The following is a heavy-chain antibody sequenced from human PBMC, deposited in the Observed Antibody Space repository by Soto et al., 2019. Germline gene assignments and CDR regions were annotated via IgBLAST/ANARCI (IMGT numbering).Heavy chain of an antibody. CDR3: ARDTVTTYHYFYYGMDV. J-gene: IGHJ6*02. D-gene: IGHD4-4*01. CDR1: NYTFSSYC. CDR2: ISADNGDT. V-gene: IGHV1-18*04. Sequence: GSVKVSCKASNYTFSSYCISWVLEAPGEGLEWMGWISADNGDTNYAQKLQGRVTMTKDTSTSTAYMELRSLRSDDTAVYYCARDTVTTYHYFYYGMDVWGQGTTVTVSS.